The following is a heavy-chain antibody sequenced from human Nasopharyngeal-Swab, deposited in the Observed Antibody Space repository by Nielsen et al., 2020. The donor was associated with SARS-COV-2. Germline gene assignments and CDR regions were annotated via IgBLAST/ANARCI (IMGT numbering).Heavy chain of an antibody. D-gene: IGHD2-2*01. CDR2: IYYSGST. V-gene: IGHV4-61*01. Sequence: SETLSLTSTVSGGSVSSGSYYWSWIRQPPGKGLEWIGYIYYSGSTNYNPSLKSRVTISVDTSKNQFSLKLSSVTAADTAVYYCARDPISVVPAADDAFDIWGQGTMVTVSS. CDR3: ARDPISVVPAADDAFDI. CDR1: GGSVSSGSYY. J-gene: IGHJ3*02.